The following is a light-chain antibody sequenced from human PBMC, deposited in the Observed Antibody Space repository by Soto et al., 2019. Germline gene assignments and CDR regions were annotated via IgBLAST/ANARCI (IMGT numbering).Light chain of an antibody. J-gene: IGKJ2*01. CDR1: QSVSSS. V-gene: IGKV3-15*01. CDR3: QQYNNWPPSYT. CDR2: GAS. Sequence: EMVLTQSPATLSVSPGERATLSCRASQSVSSSLAWYQQKPGQAPRLLIYGASTRATGIPARFSGSGSGTEFTLTIGSLQSEDFAVYYCQQYNNWPPSYTFGQGTKLEIK.